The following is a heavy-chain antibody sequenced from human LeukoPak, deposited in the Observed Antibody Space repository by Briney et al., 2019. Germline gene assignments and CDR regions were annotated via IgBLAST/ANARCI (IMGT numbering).Heavy chain of an antibody. CDR2: ITDSAIST. V-gene: IGHV3-23*01. CDR1: GFTFSNYA. J-gene: IGHJ4*02. Sequence: PGGSLRLSCAAPGFTFSNYAMSWVRQAPGKGLEWVSIITDSAISTYYADSVKGRFTISRDNSEKTLYLQVNNLRAENTAVYYCANHGNNCLDYWGQGTLVTVSS. CDR3: ANHGNNCLDY. D-gene: IGHD5-24*01.